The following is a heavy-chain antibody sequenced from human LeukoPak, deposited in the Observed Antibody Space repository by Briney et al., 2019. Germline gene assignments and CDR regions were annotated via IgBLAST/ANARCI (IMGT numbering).Heavy chain of an antibody. V-gene: IGHV4-59*01. J-gene: IGHJ2*01. CDR1: GGSISSYY. Sequence: SETLSLTCTVSGGSISSYYWSWIRQPPGKGLEWIGYIYYSGSTKYNPSLNSRVTISVDTSKNQFSLKLSSVTAADTAVYYCARWKSMAVGTSMHWYFDLWGRGTLVTVSS. CDR2: IYYSGST. D-gene: IGHD2-8*01. CDR3: ARWKSMAVGTSMHWYFDL.